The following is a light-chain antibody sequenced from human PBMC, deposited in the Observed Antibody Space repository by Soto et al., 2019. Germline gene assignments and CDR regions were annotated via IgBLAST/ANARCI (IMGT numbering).Light chain of an antibody. V-gene: IGKV1-39*02. CDR2: AAS. CDR1: QSISSY. CDR3: QQYNSYPWT. J-gene: IGKJ1*01. Sequence: DVQLTQSPSFLSASVGERVTITCRASQSISSYLNWYQQKPGKAPKLLIYAASSLQSGVPSRFSGSGSGTDFTLTISSLQPEDFATYYCQQYNSYPWTFGQGTKVDIK.